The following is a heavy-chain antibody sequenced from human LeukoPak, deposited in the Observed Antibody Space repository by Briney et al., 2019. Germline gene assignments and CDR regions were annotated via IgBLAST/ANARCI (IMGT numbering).Heavy chain of an antibody. CDR3: ARRRGGSPRRNWFDP. J-gene: IGHJ5*01. Sequence: ASVKVSCAASGFTFTSYDINWVRQATGQGLEWMAGMNPDSGNTGYAQKFQGRVTMTRNTSISTAYMEMSSLRSEDTAVYYCARRRGGSPRRNWFDPSGQRTLVTVSS. CDR2: MNPDSGNT. V-gene: IGHV1-8*01. CDR1: GFTFTSYD. D-gene: IGHD3-16*01.